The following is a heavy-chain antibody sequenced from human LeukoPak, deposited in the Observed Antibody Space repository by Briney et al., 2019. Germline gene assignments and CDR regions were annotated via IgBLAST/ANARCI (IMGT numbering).Heavy chain of an antibody. CDR1: RFTSSNFA. J-gene: IGHJ3*02. CDR3: ARERYSNLDGDGFDI. Sequence: GGSLRLSCAASRFTSSNFAMHWVRQAPGKGLEYVSGISGDGGRTYYADSVKGRFTISRDNSKNTLYVQMGGLRDEDTAVYYCARERYSNLDGDGFDIWGQGTMVTV. D-gene: IGHD1-26*01. CDR2: ISGDGGRT. V-gene: IGHV3-64*02.